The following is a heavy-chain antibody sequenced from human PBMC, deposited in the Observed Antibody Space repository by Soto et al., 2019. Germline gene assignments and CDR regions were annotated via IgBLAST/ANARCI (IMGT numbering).Heavy chain of an antibody. CDR3: AGGDYYHSSGYYFYYYTMDV. V-gene: IGHV4-39*01. D-gene: IGHD3-22*01. CDR1: GGSISRSSYY. J-gene: IGHJ6*02. Sequence: SETLSLTCXVSGGSISRSSYYWGWIRQPPGKGLEWIGNVYYGGSTYYNPSLKSRVTISVETSKSQFSLKLSSVTAADTAVYYCAGGDYYHSSGYYFYYYTMDVWGQGTTVTVSS. CDR2: VYYGGST.